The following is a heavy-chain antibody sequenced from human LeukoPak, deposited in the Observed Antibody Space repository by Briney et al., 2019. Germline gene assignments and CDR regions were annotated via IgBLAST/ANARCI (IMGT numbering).Heavy chain of an antibody. D-gene: IGHD6-13*01. J-gene: IGHJ6*02. Sequence: SETLSLTCTVSGGSISNYYWSWIRQPPGKGLEWIGYIYYSGSTNYNPSLKSRLTISVDTSKNQFSLKLSSVTAADTAVYYCARCRQTGSWSTGMDVWGQGTTVTVSS. V-gene: IGHV4-59*01. CDR1: GGSISNYY. CDR2: IYYSGST. CDR3: ARCRQTGSWSTGMDV.